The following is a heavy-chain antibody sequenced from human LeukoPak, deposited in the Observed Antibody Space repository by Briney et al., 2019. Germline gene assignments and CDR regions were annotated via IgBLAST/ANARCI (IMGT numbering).Heavy chain of an antibody. Sequence: ASVKVSCKASGYTFTSYGISWVRQAPGQGLEWMGWISGYNVHKNYAQKLQGRVTMTTDTSTSTAYMELRSLRSDDTAVYFCARDSLGWELSERDGMDVWGQGTTVILSS. J-gene: IGHJ6*02. CDR1: GYTFTSYG. CDR3: ARDSLGWELSERDGMDV. D-gene: IGHD1-26*01. V-gene: IGHV1-18*01. CDR2: ISGYNVHK.